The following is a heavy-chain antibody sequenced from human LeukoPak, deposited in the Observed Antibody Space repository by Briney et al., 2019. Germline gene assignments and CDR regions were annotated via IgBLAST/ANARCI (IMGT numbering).Heavy chain of an antibody. CDR3: ARGGWSSSWAICDY. CDR2: MNPNSGNT. CDR1: GYTFTSYD. Sequence: GASVKVSCKASGYTFTSYDINWVRQATGQGLEWMGWMNPNSGNTGYAQKFQGRVTITRNTSISTAYMELSSLRSEDTAVYYCARGGWSSSWAICDYWGQGTLVTVSS. V-gene: IGHV1-8*03. D-gene: IGHD6-13*01. J-gene: IGHJ4*02.